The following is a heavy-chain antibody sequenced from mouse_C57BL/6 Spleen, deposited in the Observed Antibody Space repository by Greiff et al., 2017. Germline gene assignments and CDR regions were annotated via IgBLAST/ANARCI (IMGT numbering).Heavy chain of an antibody. CDR2: IRNKANNHAT. D-gene: IGHD1-1*01. Sequence: EVQVVESGGGLVQPGGSMKLSCAASGFTFSDAWMDWVRQSPEKGLEWVAEIRNKANNHATYYAESVKGRFTISRDDSKSSVYLQMNSLRAEDTGIYYCTSTIYYYGSSYWYFDVWGTGTTVTVSS. CDR1: GFTFSDAW. CDR3: TSTIYYYGSSYWYFDV. V-gene: IGHV6-6*01. J-gene: IGHJ1*03.